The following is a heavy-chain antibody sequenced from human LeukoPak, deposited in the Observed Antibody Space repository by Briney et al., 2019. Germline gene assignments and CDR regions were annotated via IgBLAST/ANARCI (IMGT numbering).Heavy chain of an antibody. CDR2: IYYSGGT. CDR3: ARGRGWVDY. CDR1: GDSITDYY. V-gene: IGHV4-59*12. D-gene: IGHD1-26*01. J-gene: IGHJ4*02. Sequence: PSETLSLTCTVSGDSITDYYWSWIRQPPGKGLEWIGYIYYSGGTNYNPSLKSRVTISVDTSKNQFSLKLSSVTAADTAVYYCARGRGWVDYWGQGTLVTVSS.